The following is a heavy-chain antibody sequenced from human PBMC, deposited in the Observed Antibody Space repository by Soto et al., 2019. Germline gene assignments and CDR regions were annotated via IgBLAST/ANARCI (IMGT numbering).Heavy chain of an antibody. CDR3: ARWFGELSSYYYGMDV. J-gene: IGHJ6*02. V-gene: IGHV1-46*01. CDR1: GYTFTSYY. CDR2: INPSGGST. D-gene: IGHD3-10*01. Sequence: VQLVESGAEVKKPGASVKVSCKASGYTFTSYYMHWVRQAPGQGLEWMGIINPSGGSTSYAQKFQGRVTMTRDTSTSTVYMELSSLRSEDTAVYYCARWFGELSSYYYGMDVWGQGTTVTVSS.